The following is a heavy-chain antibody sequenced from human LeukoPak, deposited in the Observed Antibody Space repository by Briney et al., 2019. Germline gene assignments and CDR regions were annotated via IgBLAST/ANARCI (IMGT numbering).Heavy chain of an antibody. D-gene: IGHD3-22*01. CDR3: AKDQLHYYDSSGYPLY. CDR1: GFTVSSNY. V-gene: IGHV3-53*01. CDR2: IYSGGST. Sequence: GGSLRLFCAASGFTVSSNYMSWVRQAPGKGLEWVSVIYSGGSTYYADSVKGRFTISRDNSKNTLYLQMNSLRAEDTAVYYCAKDQLHYYDSSGYPLYWGQGTLVTVSS. J-gene: IGHJ4*02.